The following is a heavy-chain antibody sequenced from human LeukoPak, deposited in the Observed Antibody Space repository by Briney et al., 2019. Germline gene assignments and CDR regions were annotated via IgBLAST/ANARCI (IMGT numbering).Heavy chain of an antibody. D-gene: IGHD2-15*01. J-gene: IGHJ4*02. CDR1: GGSISSYY. V-gene: IGHV4-59*08. CDR3: AATCSGGSCYSQDY. CDR2: IYYSGST. Sequence: SETLSLTCTVSGGSISSYYWSWIRQPPGKGLEWIGYIYYSGSTNYDPSLKSRVTISVDTSKNQFSLKLSSVTAADTAVYYCAATCSGGSCYSQDYWGQGTLVTVSS.